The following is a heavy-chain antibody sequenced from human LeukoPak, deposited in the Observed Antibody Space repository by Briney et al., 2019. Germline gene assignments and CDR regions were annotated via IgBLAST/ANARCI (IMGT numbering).Heavy chain of an antibody. Sequence: PSETLSLTCTVSGGSISSSSYYWGWIRQPPGKGLEWIGSIYYSGSTYYNPSLKSRVTISVDTSKNQFSLKLSSVTAADTAVYYCARHDSSGWYRGAFDIWGQGTMVTVSS. J-gene: IGHJ3*02. CDR3: ARHDSSGWYRGAFDI. CDR2: IYYSGST. V-gene: IGHV4-39*01. D-gene: IGHD6-19*01. CDR1: GGSISSSSYY.